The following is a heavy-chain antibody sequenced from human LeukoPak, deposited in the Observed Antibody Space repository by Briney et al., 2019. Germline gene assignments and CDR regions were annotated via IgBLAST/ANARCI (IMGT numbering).Heavy chain of an antibody. Sequence: ASVKVSCKASGGTFSSYAISWVRQAPGQGLEWMATINPSGGSTSYAQKFQGRVTMTSDTSTSSVYMELSSLRSEDTAVYYCAREISATDTGDDYWGQGTLVTVSS. J-gene: IGHJ4*02. V-gene: IGHV1-46*01. CDR1: GGTFSSYA. CDR2: INPSGGST. CDR3: AREISATDTGDDY. D-gene: IGHD6-13*01.